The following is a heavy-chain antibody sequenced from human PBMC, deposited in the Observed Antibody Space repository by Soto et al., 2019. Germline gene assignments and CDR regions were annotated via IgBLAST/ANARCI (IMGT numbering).Heavy chain of an antibody. CDR3: AKGRGKEYDDSSGYSLYYCGMDV. V-gene: IGHV3-23*01. D-gene: IGHD3-22*01. CDR1: GFTFSSYA. J-gene: IGHJ6*02. CDR2: ISGSGGST. Sequence: EVQLLESGGGLVQPGGSLRLSCAASGFTFSSYAMSWVRQAPGKGLEWVSAISGSGGSTYYADSVKGRFTISRDNSKNAQDLQMNSLSAEDTAVYYCAKGRGKEYDDSSGYSLYYCGMDVWGQGTTVTVSS.